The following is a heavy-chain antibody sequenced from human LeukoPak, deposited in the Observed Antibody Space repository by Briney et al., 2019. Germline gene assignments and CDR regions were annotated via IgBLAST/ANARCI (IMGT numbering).Heavy chain of an antibody. Sequence: GASVKVACKASAYTFTGYYMDWVRQAPGQGLEWMGLINPNSGGTNYAQKFQGRVTMTRDTSISTAYMELSRLRSDDTAVYYCARDPPRVGYGSGSSESDAFDIWGQGTMVTVSS. CDR3: ARDPPRVGYGSGSSESDAFDI. V-gene: IGHV1-2*02. CDR2: INPNSGGT. D-gene: IGHD3-10*01. CDR1: AYTFTGYY. J-gene: IGHJ3*02.